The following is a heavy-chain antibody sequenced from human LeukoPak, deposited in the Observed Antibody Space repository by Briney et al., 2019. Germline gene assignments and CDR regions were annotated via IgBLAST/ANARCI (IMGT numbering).Heavy chain of an antibody. V-gene: IGHV4-59*12. D-gene: IGHD4-17*01. CDR2: IYYSGST. CDR3: ARGTHGDYHDY. Sequence: SETLSLTCTVSGGSISSYYWSWIRQPPGKGLEWIGYIYYSGSTNYNPSLKSRVAISVDTSKNQFSLKLCSVTAADTAVYYCARGTHGDYHDYWGQGTLVTVSS. CDR1: GGSISSYY. J-gene: IGHJ4*02.